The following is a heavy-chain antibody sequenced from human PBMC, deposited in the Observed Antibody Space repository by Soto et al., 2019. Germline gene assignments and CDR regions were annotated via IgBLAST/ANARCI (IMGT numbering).Heavy chain of an antibody. Sequence: GGSLRLSCATSGLTFSNYAMSWVRQAPGGGLEWVSSMSGSSSTTYYADSVRGRFTISRDRSKSTLYLQMSSLRAEDTALYYCAKNQERELPRVIDFWGQGTLVTVSS. J-gene: IGHJ4*02. CDR3: AKNQERELPRVIDF. V-gene: IGHV3-23*01. CDR1: GLTFSNYA. D-gene: IGHD1-7*01. CDR2: MSGSSSTT.